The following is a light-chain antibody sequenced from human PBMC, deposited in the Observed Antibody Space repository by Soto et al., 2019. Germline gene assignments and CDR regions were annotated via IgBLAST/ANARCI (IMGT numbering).Light chain of an antibody. V-gene: IGKV3-11*01. CDR2: GAS. CDR3: QQRSNWPPWT. CDR1: QSVGSS. Sequence: EIVLTQSPATLSLSPGQRATLSCRASQSVGSSLAWYQQKPGQAPMLLIYGASNRATGIPARFSGSGSGTDFTLTISSLEPEDFSVYYCQQRSNWPPWTFGQGTKVEIK. J-gene: IGKJ1*01.